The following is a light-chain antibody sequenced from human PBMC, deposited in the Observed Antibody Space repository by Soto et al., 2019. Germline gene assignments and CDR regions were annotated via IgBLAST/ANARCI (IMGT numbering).Light chain of an antibody. CDR1: QSISNN. Sequence: EIVLTQSPATLSVSPGERATLSCRASQSISNNLAWYQQKPGQAPRLVIYSAFTRATGIPARFSGSGSGTEFTLTISSLQSEDFVVYYCQQYNKWPPWTFGQGTKVEIK. V-gene: IGKV3-15*01. CDR3: QQYNKWPPWT. J-gene: IGKJ1*01. CDR2: SAF.